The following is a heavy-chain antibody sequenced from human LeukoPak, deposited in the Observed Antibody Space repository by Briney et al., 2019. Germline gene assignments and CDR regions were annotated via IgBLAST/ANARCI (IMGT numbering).Heavy chain of an antibody. CDR1: GFTFSTSW. D-gene: IGHD4-11*01. J-gene: IGHJ4*02. CDR3: ARVRDDYTYFDC. Sequence: GGSLRLSCAASGFTFSTSWMHWVRQAPGKGLMWVSRINSDGSRTTYADSVRGRFTISRDNAKSTLYLQMNSLRAEDTAVYYCARVRDDYTYFDCWGQGTLVTVSS. V-gene: IGHV3-74*01. CDR2: INSDGSRT.